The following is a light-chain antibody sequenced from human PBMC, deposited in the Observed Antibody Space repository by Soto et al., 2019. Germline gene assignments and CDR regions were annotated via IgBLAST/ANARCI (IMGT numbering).Light chain of an antibody. CDR1: QSIGTF. J-gene: IGKJ1*01. V-gene: IGKV1-5*01. Sequence: QESRSRCSLSAYIGDRVSITCRASQSIGTFLNWYQQKPGEAPNLLIHDASSLERGVPSRFSGSGPRTEFTLPFRSLHPADFPTYYCPQYNSYRTYRQGTKVDIK. CDR2: DAS. CDR3: PQYNSYRT.